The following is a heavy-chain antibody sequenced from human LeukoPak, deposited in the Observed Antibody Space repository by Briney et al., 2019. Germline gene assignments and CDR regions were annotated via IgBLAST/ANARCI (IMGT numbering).Heavy chain of an antibody. CDR2: INPNSGGT. D-gene: IGHD2-21*02. J-gene: IGHJ4*02. CDR1: GYTFTGYY. CDR3: ARGRKSVTLFDY. V-gene: IGHV1-2*02. Sequence: ASVKVSCKASGYTFTGYYMYWVRQAPGQGRDWMGWINPNSGGTNYAQRFQGRVTMSRDTSISTAYMELSRLRSDDTAVYYCARGRKSVTLFDYWGLGTLVTVSS.